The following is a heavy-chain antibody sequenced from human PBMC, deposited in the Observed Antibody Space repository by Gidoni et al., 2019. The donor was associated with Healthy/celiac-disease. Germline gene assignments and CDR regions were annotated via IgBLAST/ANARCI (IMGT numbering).Heavy chain of an antibody. CDR3: TTDPKNYCSSTSCYFEGMDV. CDR2: IKSKTDGGTT. V-gene: IGHV3-15*01. J-gene: IGHJ6*02. D-gene: IGHD2-2*01. CDR1: GFTFLNAG. Sequence: EVQLVESGGGLVKPGGSLRLSCAASGFTFLNAGLSGVRQAPGKGMEWGGRIKSKTDGGTTDYAAPVKGRFTISRDDSKNTLYLQMNSLKTEDTAVYYCTTDPKNYCSSTSCYFEGMDVWGQGTTVTVSS.